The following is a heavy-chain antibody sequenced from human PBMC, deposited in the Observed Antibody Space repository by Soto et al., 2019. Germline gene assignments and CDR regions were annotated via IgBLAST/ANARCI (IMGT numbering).Heavy chain of an antibody. J-gene: IGHJ4*02. V-gene: IGHV3-21*01. D-gene: IGHD3-16*02. CDR2: ISSSSSYI. CDR3: ARDGRLGELSYDHRGADY. Sequence: EVQLVESGGGLVKPGGSLRLSCAASGFTFSSYSMNWVRQAPGKGLEWVSSISSSSSYIYYADSVKGRFTISRDNAKNSLYLQMNSLRAEDTAVYYCARDGRLGELSYDHRGADYWGQGTLVTVSS. CDR1: GFTFSSYS.